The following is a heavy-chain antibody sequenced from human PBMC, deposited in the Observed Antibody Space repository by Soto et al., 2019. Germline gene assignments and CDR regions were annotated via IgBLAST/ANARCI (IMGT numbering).Heavy chain of an antibody. CDR1: GGTFSSYT. J-gene: IGHJ2*01. D-gene: IGHD5-12*01. V-gene: IGHV1-69*12. CDR3: ESGNHRWLQLWYFDL. Sequence: QVQLVQSGAEVKKPGSSVTVSCKASGGTFSSYTISWVRQAPGQGLEWMGGIIPIFGTANYAQKFQGRVTITADESTSTAYMALSSLRSEDTAVYCCESGNHRWLQLWYFDLWGRGTLVTVSS. CDR2: IIPIFGTA.